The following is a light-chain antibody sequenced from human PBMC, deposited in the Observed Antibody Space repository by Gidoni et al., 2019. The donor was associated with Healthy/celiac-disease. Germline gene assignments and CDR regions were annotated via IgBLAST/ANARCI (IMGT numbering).Light chain of an antibody. V-gene: IGKV4-1*01. CDR3: QQYYSTPLT. J-gene: IGKJ3*01. CDR1: SVLYSSNNKNY. CDR2: WAS. Sequence: SVLYSSNNKNYLAWYQQKPGQPPKLLIYWASTRESGVPDRFSDSGSGTDFTLTISSLQAEDLAVYYCQQYYSTPLTFGPGTKVDIK.